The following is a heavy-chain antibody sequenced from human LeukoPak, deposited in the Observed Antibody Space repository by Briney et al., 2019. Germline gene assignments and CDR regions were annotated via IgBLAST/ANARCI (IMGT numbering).Heavy chain of an antibody. D-gene: IGHD3-10*01. CDR1: GYTFTSYD. CDR3: ARMWNYGSGGYYNTAYYYYMDV. V-gene: IGHV1-8*01. Sequence: ASVKVSCKASGYTFTSYDINWVRQATGQGLEWMGWMNPNSGNTGYAQKFQGRVTMTRNTSISTAYMELSSLRSEDTAVYYCARMWNYGSGGYYNTAYYYYMDVWGKGTTVTISS. J-gene: IGHJ6*03. CDR2: MNPNSGNT.